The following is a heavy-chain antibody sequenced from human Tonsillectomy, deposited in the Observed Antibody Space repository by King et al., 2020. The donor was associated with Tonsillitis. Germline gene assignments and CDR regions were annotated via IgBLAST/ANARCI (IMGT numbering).Heavy chain of an antibody. V-gene: IGHV3-48*02. J-gene: IGHJ5*02. D-gene: IGHD3-16*01. CDR2: ISSSSSAI. CDR1: GFTFNSYS. Sequence: VQLVESGGGLVQPGGSLRLSCAASGFTFNSYSMNWVRQAPGKGLEWVSYISSSSSAIYYADSVKGRFTISRDNAKNSLYLQMISLRDEDTAVYYCARDGGTEDNWFDPWGQGTLVTVSS. CDR3: ARDGGTEDNWFDP.